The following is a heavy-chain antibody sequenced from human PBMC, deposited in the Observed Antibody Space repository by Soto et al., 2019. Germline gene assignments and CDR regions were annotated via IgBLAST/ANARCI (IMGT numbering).Heavy chain of an antibody. CDR2: INAGNGNT. D-gene: IGHD6-13*01. Sequence: GASVKVSCKASGYTFTSYAMHWVRQAPGQRLEWMGWINAGNGNTKYSQKFQGRVTITRDTSASTAYMELSSLRSEDTAVYYCARWDIAAAGVVYWGQGTLVTVSS. CDR3: ARWDIAAAGVVY. CDR1: GYTFTSYA. V-gene: IGHV1-3*01. J-gene: IGHJ4*02.